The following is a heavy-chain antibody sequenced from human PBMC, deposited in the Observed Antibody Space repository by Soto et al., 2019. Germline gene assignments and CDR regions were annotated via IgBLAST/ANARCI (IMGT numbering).Heavy chain of an antibody. CDR1: GGTFSSYA. V-gene: IGHV1-69*06. CDR3: ARDRDYGANSDAFDI. J-gene: IGHJ3*02. D-gene: IGHD4-17*01. CDR2: IIPIFGTA. Sequence: GASVKVSCKASGGTFSSYAISWVRQAPGQGLEWMGGIIPIFGTANYAQKFQGRVTITADKSTSTAYMELSSLRSEDTAVYYCARDRDYGANSDAFDIWGQGTMVTVSS.